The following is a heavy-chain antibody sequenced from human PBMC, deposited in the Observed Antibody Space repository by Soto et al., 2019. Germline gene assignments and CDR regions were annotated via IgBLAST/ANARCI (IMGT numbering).Heavy chain of an antibody. Sequence: PSETLSLTCTVSGGSISSGDYYWSWIRQPPGKGLEWIGYIYYSGSTYYNPSLKSRINISVDTSKNQFSLKLSSVTAADTAVYYCARDLGYSGYYYYGMDVWGQGTTVTVSS. CDR1: GGSISSGDYY. D-gene: IGHD4-4*01. J-gene: IGHJ6*02. CDR2: IYYSGST. V-gene: IGHV4-30-4*01. CDR3: ARDLGYSGYYYYGMDV.